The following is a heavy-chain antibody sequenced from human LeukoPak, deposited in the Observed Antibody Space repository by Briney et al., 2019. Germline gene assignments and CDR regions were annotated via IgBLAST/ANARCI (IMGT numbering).Heavy chain of an antibody. V-gene: IGHV2-5*02. CDR3: AHTPGGYYYGTLKRDDAFDI. CDR1: GFSLSTSGVG. CDR2: IYWGDDK. J-gene: IGHJ3*02. D-gene: IGHD3-22*01. Sequence: ESGPTLAKPTQTLTLTCTFSGFSLSTSGVGVGWIRQPPGKALEWLALIYWGDDKRYSPSLKSRLTVTKDTSKNQVVLTMTNMDPVDTATYYCAHTPGGYYYGTLKRDDAFDIWGQGTMVTVSS.